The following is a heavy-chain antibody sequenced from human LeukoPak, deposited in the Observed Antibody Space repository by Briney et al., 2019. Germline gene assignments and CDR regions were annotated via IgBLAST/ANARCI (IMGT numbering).Heavy chain of an antibody. J-gene: IGHJ4*02. CDR1: GFTFSTYI. D-gene: IGHD5-24*01. CDR3: ARRDDYSAYDC. Sequence: PGGSLRLSCSASGFTFSTYIMHWVRQAPGKGLETVSAITGNGGSTFYADSVKGRFTISRDNSKNTLYRQMSSLRAEDTAMYYCARRDDYSAYDCWGQGTLVTVSS. V-gene: IGHV3-64D*06. CDR2: ITGNGGST.